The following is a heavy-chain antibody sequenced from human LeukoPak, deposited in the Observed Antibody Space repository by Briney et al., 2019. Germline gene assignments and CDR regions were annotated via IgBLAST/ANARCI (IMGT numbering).Heavy chain of an antibody. CDR2: INPNSGAT. Sequence: ASVKVSCKASGYTFTAYYMYWVRQAPGQGLEWMGWINPNSGATNYAQKFQGRVTMTRDTSISTSYMELSRLRSDDTAVYYCAREDYDTSGFCFDYWGQGTLVTVSS. J-gene: IGHJ4*02. D-gene: IGHD3-22*01. V-gene: IGHV1-2*02. CDR3: AREDYDTSGFCFDY. CDR1: GYTFTAYY.